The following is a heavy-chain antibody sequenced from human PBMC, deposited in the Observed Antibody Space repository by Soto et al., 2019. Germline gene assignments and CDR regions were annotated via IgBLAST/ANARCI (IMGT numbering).Heavy chain of an antibody. D-gene: IGHD2-21*01. Sequence: PSETLSLTCTVSGGSFNPNYWSWIRQPPGKGLEWVGYFYYGGTTIYNPSLKIRVTLSLETSKSQFSLRLTSVTAADSAVYYCARLGAYYQSLDPWGPGTLVTVSS. CDR3: ARLGAYYQSLDP. J-gene: IGHJ5*02. V-gene: IGHV4-59*08. CDR2: FYYGGTT. CDR1: GGSFNPNY.